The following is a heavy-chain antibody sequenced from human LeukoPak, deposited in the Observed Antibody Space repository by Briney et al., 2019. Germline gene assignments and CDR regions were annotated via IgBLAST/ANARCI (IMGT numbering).Heavy chain of an antibody. Sequence: SETLSLTCTVSGGSISSYYWGWIRQPPGKGLEWIGEINHSGSLNYNPYLKSRVTISVDTSKNQFALKLTSVTAADTAKYYCARPFYDYIWGSYRYGGFDIWSQGTMVTVSS. D-gene: IGHD3-16*02. CDR3: ARPFYDYIWGSYRYGGFDI. V-gene: IGHV4-34*01. CDR1: GGSISSYY. J-gene: IGHJ3*02. CDR2: INHSGSL.